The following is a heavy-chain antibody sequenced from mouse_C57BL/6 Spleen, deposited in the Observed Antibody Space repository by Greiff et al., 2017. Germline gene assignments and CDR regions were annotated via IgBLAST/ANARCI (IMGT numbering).Heavy chain of an antibody. V-gene: IGHV1-47*01. J-gene: IGHJ2*01. CDR3: ARGPLAGFFDY. Sequence: KSLEWIGNFHPYNDDTKYNEKFKGKATLTVEKSSSTVYLELSRLTSDDSAVYYCARGPLAGFFDYWGQGTTLTVSS. CDR2: FHPYNDDT.